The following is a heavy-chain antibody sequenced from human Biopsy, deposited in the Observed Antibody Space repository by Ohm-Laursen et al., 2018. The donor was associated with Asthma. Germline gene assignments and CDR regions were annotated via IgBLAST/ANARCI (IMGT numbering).Heavy chain of an antibody. D-gene: IGHD4-17*01. V-gene: IGHV3-30*18. CDR1: GFSFSEFV. J-gene: IGHJ6*02. CDR2: ISYDGSTK. Sequence: SLRLSCTASGFSFSEFVMHWVRQAPGKGLEWVAVISYDGSTKYYADSVKGRFTISRDNSKNTLYLQMSSLRVEDTAVYYCAKEPRIYGDNVADMDVWGQGTAVNVS. CDR3: AKEPRIYGDNVADMDV.